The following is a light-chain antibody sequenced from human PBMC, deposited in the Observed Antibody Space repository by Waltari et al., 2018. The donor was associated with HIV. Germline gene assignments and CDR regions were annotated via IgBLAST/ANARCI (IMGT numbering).Light chain of an antibody. J-gene: IGLJ1*01. Sequence: QSALTQPASVSGFPGQSITISCTGRGSDVGSYNYVSWYQQHPGKAPKLLIYDVSKRPSGVSNRFSGSKSGNTASLTISGLQAEDEADYYCCSYAGSNTYLFGTGTEVTVL. CDR2: DVS. V-gene: IGLV2-23*02. CDR3: CSYAGSNTYL. CDR1: GSDVGSYNY.